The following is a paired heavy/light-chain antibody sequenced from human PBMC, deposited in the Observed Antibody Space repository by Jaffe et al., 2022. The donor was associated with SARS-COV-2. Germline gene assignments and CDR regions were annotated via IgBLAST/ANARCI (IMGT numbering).Light chain of an antibody. CDR3: QQRSNWPLT. CDR1: QSVSSY. J-gene: IGKJ4*01. V-gene: IGKV3-11*01. Sequence: EIVLTQSPATLSLSPGERATLSCRASQSVSSYLAWYQQKPGQAPRLFIYDASNRATGIPARFSGSGSGTDFTLTISSLEPEDFAVYYCQQRSNWPLTFGGGTKVEIK. CDR2: DAS.
Heavy chain of an antibody. D-gene: IGHD3-16*01. Sequence: EVQLLESGGGLVQPGGSLRLSCAASGFTFSTYTLSWVRQAPGKGLEWVSAISGSGGTTYYADSVKGRFTISRDSSEKTLYLQMNSLRAEDTAVYSCAKGLRGSQGGHFDYWGQGTLVTVSS. J-gene: IGHJ4*02. V-gene: IGHV3-23*01. CDR3: AKGLRGSQGGHFDY. CDR1: GFTFSTYT. CDR2: ISGSGGTT.